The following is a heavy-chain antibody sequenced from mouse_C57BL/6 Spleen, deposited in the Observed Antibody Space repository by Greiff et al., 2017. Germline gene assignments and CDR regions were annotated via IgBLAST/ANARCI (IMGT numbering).Heavy chain of an antibody. CDR3: ARGDYYGSSYWYFDV. D-gene: IGHD1-1*01. V-gene: IGHV1-69*01. CDR2: IDPSDSYT. Sequence: QVQLQQPGAELVMPGASVKLSCKASGYTFTSYWMHWVKQRPGQGLEWIGEIDPSDSYTNSNQKFKGKSTLTVDKSSSTAYMQLSSLTSEDSAVYYCARGDYYGSSYWYFDVWGTGTTVTVSS. J-gene: IGHJ1*03. CDR1: GYTFTSYW.